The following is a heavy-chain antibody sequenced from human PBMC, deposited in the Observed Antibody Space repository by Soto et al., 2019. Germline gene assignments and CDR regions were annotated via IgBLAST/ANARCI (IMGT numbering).Heavy chain of an antibody. Sequence: ASVKVSCKPSGYTFNTYYLHWVRQAPGQALEWMGVTHPSGGGTTYAQKFLGRVTVTRDTSTNTAFMELSSLRSDDTAVYYCATVFGGNYNDYFDKWSQGTLVTVSS. CDR2: THPSGGGT. D-gene: IGHD1-26*01. J-gene: IGHJ4*02. CDR1: GYTFNTYY. CDR3: ATVFGGNYNDYFDK. V-gene: IGHV1-46*02.